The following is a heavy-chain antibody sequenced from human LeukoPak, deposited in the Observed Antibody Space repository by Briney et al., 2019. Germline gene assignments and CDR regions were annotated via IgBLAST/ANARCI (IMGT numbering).Heavy chain of an antibody. J-gene: IGHJ4*02. V-gene: IGHV4-59*01. CDR2: IYYSGST. Sequence: SETLSLTCTVSGGSISSYYWSWIRQPPGKGLEWIGYIYYSGSTNYNPSLKSRVTISVDTSKNQFSLKLSSVTAADTAVYYCARETRGGARPKHFDYWGQGTLVTVSS. D-gene: IGHD3-16*01. CDR1: GGSISSYY. CDR3: ARETRGGARPKHFDY.